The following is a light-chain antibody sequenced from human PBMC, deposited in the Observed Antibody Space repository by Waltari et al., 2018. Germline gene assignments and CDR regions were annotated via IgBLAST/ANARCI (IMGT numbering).Light chain of an antibody. J-gene: IGKJ1*01. CDR1: QGISSY. CDR2: AAS. CDR3: QQSYSTPWT. Sequence: AIRITQSPSSLSASTGDRVTITCRASQGISSYLAWYQQKPGKAPKLLIYAASTLQSGVPSRFSGSGSGTDFTLTISSLQPEDFATYYCQQSYSTPWTFGQGTRLEIK. V-gene: IGKV1-8*01.